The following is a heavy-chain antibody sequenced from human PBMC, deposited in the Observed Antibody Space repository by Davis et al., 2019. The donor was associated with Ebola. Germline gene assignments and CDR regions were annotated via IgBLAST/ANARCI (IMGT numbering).Heavy chain of an antibody. CDR3: ARVGRYCSSTSCHQKRYGMDV. V-gene: IGHV4-59*12. D-gene: IGHD2-2*01. J-gene: IGHJ6*02. CDR2: IYYSGST. Sequence: PSETLSLTFTVSGGSISSYYWSWIRQPPGKGLEWIGYIYYSGSTHSNPSLKSRVTISVDTSKNQFSLKLSSVTAADTAVYYCARVGRYCSSTSCHQKRYGMDVWGQGTTVTVSS. CDR1: GGSISSYY.